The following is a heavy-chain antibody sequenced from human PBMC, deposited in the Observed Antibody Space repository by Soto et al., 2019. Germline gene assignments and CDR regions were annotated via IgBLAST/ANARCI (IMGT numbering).Heavy chain of an antibody. Sequence: PSETLSLTCAVYGGSFSGYYWSWIRQPPGKGLEWIGEINHSGSTNYNPSLKSRVTISVDTSKNQFSLKLSSVTAADTAVYYCARGLPYYDFWSGRHIEYYFDYWGQGTLVTVSS. D-gene: IGHD3-3*01. CDR3: ARGLPYYDFWSGRHIEYYFDY. CDR2: INHSGST. J-gene: IGHJ4*02. V-gene: IGHV4-34*01. CDR1: GGSFSGYY.